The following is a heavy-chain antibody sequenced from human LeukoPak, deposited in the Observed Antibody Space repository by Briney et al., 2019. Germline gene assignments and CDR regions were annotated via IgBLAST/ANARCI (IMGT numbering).Heavy chain of an antibody. CDR1: GGTFSSYA. D-gene: IGHD4-17*01. V-gene: IGHV1-69*01. Sequence: ASVKVSRKASGGTFSSYAISWVRQAPGQGLEWMGGIIPIFGTANYAQKFQGRVTITADESTSTAYMELSSLRSEDTAVYYCARASDYVNWFDPWGQGTLVTVSS. J-gene: IGHJ5*02. CDR3: ARASDYVNWFDP. CDR2: IIPIFGTA.